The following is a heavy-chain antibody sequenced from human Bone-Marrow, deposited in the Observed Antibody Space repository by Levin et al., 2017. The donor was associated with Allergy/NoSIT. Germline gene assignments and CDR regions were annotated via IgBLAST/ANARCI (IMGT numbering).Heavy chain of an antibody. CDR1: GGSFSGYY. V-gene: IGHV4-34*01. D-gene: IGHD3-22*01. CDR2: INHSGST. Sequence: PSETLSLTCAVYGGSFSGYYWSWIRQPPGKGLEWIGEINHSGSTNYNPSLKSRVTISVDTSKNQFSLKLSSVTAADTAVYYCARGPDYYDSSGYYYRRIYYYYYYGMDVWGQGTTVTVSS. J-gene: IGHJ6*02. CDR3: ARGPDYYDSSGYYYRRIYYYYYYGMDV.